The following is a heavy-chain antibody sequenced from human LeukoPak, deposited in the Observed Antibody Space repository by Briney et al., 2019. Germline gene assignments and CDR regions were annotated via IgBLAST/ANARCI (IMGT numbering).Heavy chain of an antibody. CDR1: GFTVSTYY. J-gene: IGHJ4*02. V-gene: IGHV3-53*01. Sequence: PGGSLRLSCAASGFTVSTYYMIWVRQAPGKGLEWVSVIHSGGTTHYADSVKGRFTISRDNSKNTLCLQMRAEDTAVYYCATDRHGDYLVDYWGQGTLVTVSS. CDR3: ATDRHGDYLVDY. CDR2: IHSGGTT. D-gene: IGHD4-17*01.